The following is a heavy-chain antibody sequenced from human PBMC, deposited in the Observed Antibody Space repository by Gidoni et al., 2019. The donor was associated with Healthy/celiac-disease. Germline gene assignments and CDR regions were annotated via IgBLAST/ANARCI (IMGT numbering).Heavy chain of an antibody. CDR1: GGSISSYY. Sequence: QVQLQESGPGLVKPSETLSLTCTVSGGSISSYYWSWIRQTPGKGLEWIGYIYYSGSTNYNPSLKSRVTISVDTSKNQFSLKLSSVTAADTAVYYCARERAFGEDFDYWGQGTLVTVSS. V-gene: IGHV4-59*01. J-gene: IGHJ4*02. CDR3: ARERAFGEDFDY. CDR2: IYYSGST. D-gene: IGHD3-16*01.